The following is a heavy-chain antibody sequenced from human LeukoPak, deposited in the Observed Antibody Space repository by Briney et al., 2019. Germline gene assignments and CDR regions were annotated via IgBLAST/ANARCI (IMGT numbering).Heavy chain of an antibody. CDR3: ARAGDGYNGWYFDY. J-gene: IGHJ4*02. CDR2: MSYGGQNE. CDR1: GLTFSGYD. Sequence: GGSLRLSCAASGLTFSGYDMHWVRQAPGKGPEWVAVMSYGGQNERYADSVKGRFTISRDNSKNTLYLQMNSLRAEDTAVYYCARAGDGYNGWYFDYWGQGTLVTVSS. V-gene: IGHV3-30*03. D-gene: IGHD5-24*01.